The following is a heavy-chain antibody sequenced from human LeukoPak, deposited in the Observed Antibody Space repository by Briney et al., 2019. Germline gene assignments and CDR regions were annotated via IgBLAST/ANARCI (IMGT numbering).Heavy chain of an antibody. V-gene: IGHV1-18*01. D-gene: IGHD3-9*01. CDR1: GYTFTSYG. Sequence: GASVKVSCKASGYTFTSYGISWVRQAPGQGLEWMGWISAYNGNTNYAQKLQGRVTMTTDTSTSTAYMELSRLRSDDTAVYYCASLKTYYDILTGIYYYYGMDVWGQGTTVTVSS. CDR3: ASLKTYYDILTGIYYYYGMDV. J-gene: IGHJ6*02. CDR2: ISAYNGNT.